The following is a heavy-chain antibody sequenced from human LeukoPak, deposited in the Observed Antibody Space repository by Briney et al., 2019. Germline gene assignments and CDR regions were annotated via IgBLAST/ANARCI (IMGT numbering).Heavy chain of an antibody. CDR3: ASINYSGSGSYFDY. D-gene: IGHD3-10*01. Sequence: ASVKVSCKASGYTFTSYGISWVRQAPGQGLEWMGWISAYNSNTNYAQKLQGRVTMTTDTSTSTAYMELRSLRSDDTAVYYCASINYSGSGSYFDYWGQGTLVTVSS. J-gene: IGHJ4*02. V-gene: IGHV1-18*01. CDR1: GYTFTSYG. CDR2: ISAYNSNT.